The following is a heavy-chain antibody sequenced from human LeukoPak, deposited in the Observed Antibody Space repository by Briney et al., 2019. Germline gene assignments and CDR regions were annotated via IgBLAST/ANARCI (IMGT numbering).Heavy chain of an antibody. Sequence: GGSLRLSCAASGFTFSTYWLSWVRQAPGKGLEWVANIKQDGSETYYVDSVKGRFTISRDNAKNSLYLQMNSLRAEDTAVYYCARSIVRAMGRYYYYYMDVWGKGTTVTVSS. V-gene: IGHV3-7*01. J-gene: IGHJ6*03. D-gene: IGHD1-26*01. CDR1: GFTFSTYW. CDR2: IKQDGSET. CDR3: ARSIVRAMGRYYYYYMDV.